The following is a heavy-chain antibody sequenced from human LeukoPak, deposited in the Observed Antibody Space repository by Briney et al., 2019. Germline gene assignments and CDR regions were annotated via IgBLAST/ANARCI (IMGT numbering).Heavy chain of an antibody. J-gene: IGHJ4*02. CDR1: DGSFSGYY. D-gene: IGHD1-26*01. V-gene: IGHV4-34*01. Sequence: TSEILSLTCAVYDGSFSGYYWSWIRQPPGKGLEWIGEINHSGSTNYNPSLKSRVTISLDTSKSQFSLKVRYVTAADTAVYYCARVDSGSYYGFDYWGQGTLVTVSS. CDR3: ARVDSGSYYGFDY. CDR2: INHSGST.